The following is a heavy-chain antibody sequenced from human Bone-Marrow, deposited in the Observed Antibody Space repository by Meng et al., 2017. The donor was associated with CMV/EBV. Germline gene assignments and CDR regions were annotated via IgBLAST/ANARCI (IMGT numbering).Heavy chain of an antibody. CDR3: ARPYCSSTSCYNDAFDI. CDR1: SISSGDYY. D-gene: IGHD2-2*02. CDR2: IYYSGSI. Sequence: SISSGDYYWSWIRQPPGKGLEWIGYIYYSGSIYYNPSLKSRVTISVDTSKNQFSLKLSSVTAADTAVYYCARPYCSSTSCYNDAFDIWGQGTMVTVSS. V-gene: IGHV4-30-4*08. J-gene: IGHJ3*02.